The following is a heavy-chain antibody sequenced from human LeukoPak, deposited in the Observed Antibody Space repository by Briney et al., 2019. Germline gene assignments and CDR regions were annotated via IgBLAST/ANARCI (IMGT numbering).Heavy chain of an antibody. D-gene: IGHD2-21*01. CDR3: ARDVMVGGDDAFDI. Sequence: PGGSLRLSCAASGFIFSNYEMSWGRQAPGKGGGWGSYIKSRSTKIYYADSVKGRFTISRDNAKNSLYLQMNSLRAEDTALYYCARDVMVGGDDAFDIWGQGTMVTVSS. CDR1: GFIFSNYE. CDR2: IKSRSTKI. V-gene: IGHV3-48*03. J-gene: IGHJ3*02.